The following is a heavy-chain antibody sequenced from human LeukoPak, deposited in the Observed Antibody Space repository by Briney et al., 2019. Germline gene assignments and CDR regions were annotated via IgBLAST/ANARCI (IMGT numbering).Heavy chain of an antibody. V-gene: IGHV3-21*01. Sequence: GGSLKLSCAASGFTFSSYSMNWVRQAPGKGLEWVSSISSSSSYIYYADSVKGRFTISRDNAKNSLYLQMNSLRAEDTAVYYCARCYTYGTTWFGGLDVWGQGTTVTVSS. J-gene: IGHJ6*02. CDR3: ARCYTYGTTWFGGLDV. D-gene: IGHD3-10*01. CDR1: GFTFSSYS. CDR2: ISSSSSYI.